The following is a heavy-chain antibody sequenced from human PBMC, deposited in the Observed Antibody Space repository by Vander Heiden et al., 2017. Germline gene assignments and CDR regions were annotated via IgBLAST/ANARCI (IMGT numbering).Heavy chain of an antibody. Sequence: QLQLQESGPGLVKPSETLSLTCNVSGASLIPSYYWGWIRQPPGKGLEWIGSMYYSGSTYYTPSLKSRVTMSVDTSKNKFSLKLTSLIAADTAVYYCARHRFSSSLSWGQGTLVTVSS. D-gene: IGHD6-19*01. CDR2: MYYSGST. V-gene: IGHV4-39*01. CDR3: ARHRFSSSLS. CDR1: GASLIPSYY. J-gene: IGHJ5*02.